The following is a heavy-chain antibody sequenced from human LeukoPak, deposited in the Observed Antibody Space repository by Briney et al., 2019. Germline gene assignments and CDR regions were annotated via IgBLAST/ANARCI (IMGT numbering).Heavy chain of an antibody. CDR2: INHTGRT. CDR3: ARESNYHGSGTGWFDP. V-gene: IGHV4-34*01. Sequence: SETLSLTCAVYGGSFSGYYWSWIRQPPGKGLEWIGEINHTGRTNYNPSLKSRVTISVDTSKNQFSLKLSSVTAADTAVYYCARESNYHGSGTGWFDPWGQGTLVTVSS. CDR1: GGSFSGYY. J-gene: IGHJ5*02. D-gene: IGHD3-10*01.